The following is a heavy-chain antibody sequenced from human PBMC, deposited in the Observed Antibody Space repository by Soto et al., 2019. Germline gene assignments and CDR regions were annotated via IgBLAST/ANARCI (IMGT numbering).Heavy chain of an antibody. CDR3: AADRKIVGTIGAFDF. CDR2: SAPEQGEP. CDR1: ENTLTELT. Sequence: QVQLVQSGAEVRKPGASVRVSCKVPENTLTELTIDWLRQAPGKGLEWMGHSAPEQGEPVYPQKFQGRVSMTEDPSTDTAYMELTILRFEDTAVYFCAADRKIVGTIGAFDFWGQGTLVTVSS. V-gene: IGHV1-24*01. J-gene: IGHJ4*02. D-gene: IGHD1-26*01.